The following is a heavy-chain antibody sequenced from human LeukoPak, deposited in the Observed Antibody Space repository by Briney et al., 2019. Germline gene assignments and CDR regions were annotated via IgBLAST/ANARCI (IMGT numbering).Heavy chain of an antibody. Sequence: PGGSLRLSCAASGFTFSSYWMHWVRQAPGKGLVWVSRINSDGSSTSYADSVKGRFTISRDNAKNTLYLQMNSLRAEDTAVYYCARGGLSAYRGGDCYTFDYWGQGTLVTVSS. D-gene: IGHD2-21*02. J-gene: IGHJ4*02. CDR3: ARGGLSAYRGGDCYTFDY. CDR1: GFTFSSYW. V-gene: IGHV3-74*01. CDR2: INSDGSST.